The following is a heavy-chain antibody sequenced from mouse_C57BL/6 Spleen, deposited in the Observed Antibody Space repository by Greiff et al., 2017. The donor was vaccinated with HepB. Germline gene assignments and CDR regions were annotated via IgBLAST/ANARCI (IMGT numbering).Heavy chain of an antibody. V-gene: IGHV1-55*01. CDR3: ARFRGNYIYAMDY. D-gene: IGHD2-1*01. CDR1: GYTFTSYW. Sequence: VKLQQPGAELVKPGASVKMSCKASGYTFTSYWITWVKQRPGQGLEWIGVIYPGSGSTNYNEKFKSKATLTVDTSSSTAYMQLSSLTSEDSAVYYCARFRGNYIYAMDYWGQGTSVTVSS. CDR2: IYPGSGST. J-gene: IGHJ4*01.